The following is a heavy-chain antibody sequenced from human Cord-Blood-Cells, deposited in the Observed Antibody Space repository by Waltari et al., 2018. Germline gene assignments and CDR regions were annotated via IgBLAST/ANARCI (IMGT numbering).Heavy chain of an antibody. J-gene: IGHJ5*02. CDR1: GYTFTRYA. CDR3: ARDRLAMVRGVNWFDP. CDR2: INAGNGNT. Sequence: QVQLVQSGAAVKKPGASVKDSCKASGYTFTRYAMHWVRQAPGQRLEWMGWINAGNGNTKYSQKFQGRVTSTRDTSASTAYMELSSLRSEDTAVYYCARDRLAMVRGVNWFDPWGQGTLVTVSS. V-gene: IGHV1-3*01. D-gene: IGHD3-10*01.